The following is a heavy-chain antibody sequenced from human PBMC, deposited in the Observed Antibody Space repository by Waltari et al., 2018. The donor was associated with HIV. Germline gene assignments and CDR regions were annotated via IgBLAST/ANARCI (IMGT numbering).Heavy chain of an antibody. D-gene: IGHD3-10*01. CDR2: ISSNGGST. V-gene: IGHV3-64D*06. CDR1: GFTFSSYA. CDR3: VKDRGSYYGSGSLNWFDP. Sequence: EVQLVESGGGLVQPGGSLRLSCSASGFTFSSYAMHWVRQAPGKGLEYVSAISSNGGSTYHADSVKGRFNISRDNSKNTLYPQMSSLRAEDTGVYYCVKDRGSYYGSGSLNWFDPWGQGTLVTVSS. J-gene: IGHJ5*02.